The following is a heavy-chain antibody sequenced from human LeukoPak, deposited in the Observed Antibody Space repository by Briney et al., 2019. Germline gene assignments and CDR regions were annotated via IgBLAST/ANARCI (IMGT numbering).Heavy chain of an antibody. D-gene: IGHD6-19*01. V-gene: IGHV3-7*01. J-gene: IGHJ6*03. Sequence: GGSLRLSCAVSGFTFSSYWMGWVRQAPGKGLAWVANINQDESSKYYEDSVKGRFTISRDNADNSLYLQMNSLGAEDTAVYYCAKERIAVAGHYYYYYMDVWGKGTTVTVSS. CDR2: INQDESSK. CDR1: GFTFSSYW. CDR3: AKERIAVAGHYYYYYMDV.